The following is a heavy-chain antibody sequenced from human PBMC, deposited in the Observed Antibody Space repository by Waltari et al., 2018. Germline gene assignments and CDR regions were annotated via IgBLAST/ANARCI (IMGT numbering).Heavy chain of an antibody. CDR2: IYHSGRP. J-gene: IGHJ4*02. V-gene: IGHV4-59*04. CDR1: GGSISSYY. D-gene: IGHD1-1*01. Sequence: QVQLQESGPGLVKPSETLSLTCTVSGGSISSYYWSWIRQPPGKGLEWIGIIYHSGRPYYNPSLKSRVTISVDTSKNQLSLKLSSVTAADSAVYYCARAETPTTGFYFDYWGQGSLVTVSS. CDR3: ARAETPTTGFYFDY.